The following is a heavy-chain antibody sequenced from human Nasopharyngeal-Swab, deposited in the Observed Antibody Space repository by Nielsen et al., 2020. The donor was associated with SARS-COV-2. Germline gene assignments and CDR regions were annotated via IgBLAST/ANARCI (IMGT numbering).Heavy chain of an antibody. Sequence: WIRQPPGKGLEWVGRTRNKANSYTTEYAASVKGRFTISRDDSKNSLYLQMNSLKTEVTAVYYCVLETYGSFYYYYMDVWGKGTTVTVSS. V-gene: IGHV3-72*01. CDR2: TRNKANSYTT. D-gene: IGHD1-26*01. J-gene: IGHJ6*03. CDR3: VLETYGSFYYYYMDV.